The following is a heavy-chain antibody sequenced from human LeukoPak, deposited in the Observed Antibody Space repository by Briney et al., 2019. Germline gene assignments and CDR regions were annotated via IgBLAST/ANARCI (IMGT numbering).Heavy chain of an antibody. V-gene: IGHV3-48*01. CDR1: GFTFSSYS. Sequence: GGSLRLSCAASGFTFSSYSMTWVRQAPGKGLERVSYISSSTSTIYYADSVKGRFTISRDNAKNSLYLQMNSLRAEDTAVYYCARVRGGYYLDYWGQGTLVTVSS. D-gene: IGHD1-26*01. CDR2: ISSSTSTI. J-gene: IGHJ4*02. CDR3: ARVRGGYYLDY.